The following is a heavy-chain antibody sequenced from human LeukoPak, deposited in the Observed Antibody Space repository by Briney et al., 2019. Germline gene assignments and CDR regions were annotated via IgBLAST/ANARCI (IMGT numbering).Heavy chain of an antibody. D-gene: IGHD2-15*01. Sequence: GGSLRLSCAASGFTFSSSAMSWVRQAPGKGLEWVSAISNNGGYTYYADSVQGRFTISRDNSKSTLCLQMISLRAEDTAVYYCAKQLGYCSDGSCYFPYWGQGTLVTVSS. CDR2: ISNNGGYT. V-gene: IGHV3-23*01. J-gene: IGHJ4*02. CDR1: GFTFSSSA. CDR3: AKQLGYCSDGSCYFPY.